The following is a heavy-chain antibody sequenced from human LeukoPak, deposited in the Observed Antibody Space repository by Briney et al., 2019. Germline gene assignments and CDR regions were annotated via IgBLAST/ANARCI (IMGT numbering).Heavy chain of an antibody. J-gene: IGHJ4*02. Sequence: PGGSLRLSCAASGFTFSSYAMSWVRQAPGKGLEWVSAISGSGGSTYYADSVKGRFTISRDSSKNTLYLQMNSLRAEDTAAYYCARPSYSSGWYRYWGQGTLVTVSS. CDR3: ARPSYSSGWYRY. CDR2: ISGSGGST. D-gene: IGHD6-19*01. CDR1: GFTFSSYA. V-gene: IGHV3-23*01.